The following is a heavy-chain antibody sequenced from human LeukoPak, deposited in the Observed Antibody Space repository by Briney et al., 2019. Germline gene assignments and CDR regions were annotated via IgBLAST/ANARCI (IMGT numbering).Heavy chain of an antibody. CDR3: AKGPVVPAAIPGYNYYYYYYYMDV. CDR2: ISGSGGRT. CDR1: GFTFSSYA. V-gene: IGHV3-23*01. J-gene: IGHJ6*03. Sequence: GGSLRLSCAASGFTFSSYAMSWVRQAPGKGLEWVSGISGSGGRTNYADSVKGRFTISRDNSKNTLYLQMNSLRAEDTAVYYCAKGPVVPAAIPGYNYYYYYYYMDVWGKGTTVTISS. D-gene: IGHD2-2*01.